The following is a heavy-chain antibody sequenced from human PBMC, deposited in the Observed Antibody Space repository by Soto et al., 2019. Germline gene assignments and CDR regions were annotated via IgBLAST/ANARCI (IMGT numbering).Heavy chain of an antibody. J-gene: IGHJ4*02. CDR2: IYSGGST. CDR3: ARVPHRFRSSSNYI. V-gene: IGHV3-53*01. CDR1: GITVSGNY. Sequence: GGSLRLSCAASGITVSGNYMAWVRQAPGKGLEWVSLIYSGGSTFYTDSVRGRFIISRDNSKNTLYLQMNSLRAEDTAMYYCARVPHRFRSSSNYIWGQGTLVTVSS. D-gene: IGHD6-6*01.